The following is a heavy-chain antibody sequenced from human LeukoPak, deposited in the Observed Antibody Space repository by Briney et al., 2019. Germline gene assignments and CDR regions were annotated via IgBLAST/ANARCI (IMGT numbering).Heavy chain of an antibody. D-gene: IGHD6-6*01. Sequence: GGSLRLSCSASGFPFSYFVLSWVRQSPGKGLEWVSSISDSGGDTYYTDSVKGRFTVSRDTSMTTLYLQMTSLRVEDTALYNCAKRVTYRSSAAYFDSWGQGTLVIVSS. CDR3: AKRVTYRSSAAYFDS. CDR1: GFPFSYFV. V-gene: IGHV3-23*01. CDR2: ISDSGGDT. J-gene: IGHJ4*02.